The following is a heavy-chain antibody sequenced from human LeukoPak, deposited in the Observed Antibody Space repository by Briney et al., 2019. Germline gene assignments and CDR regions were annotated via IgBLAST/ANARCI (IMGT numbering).Heavy chain of an antibody. Sequence: GGSVRLSCAAAGFTLSDYDMQWGRHATGKGLEWVSGITIAGDTSYPGSVKGRFIISRENAKNSLYMKMNRLRDKDTAVYSCVRDSSKVFALCGWGQLVPVSS. V-gene: IGHV3-13*01. CDR3: VRDSSKVFAL. CDR1: GFTLSDYD. D-gene: IGHD6-6*01. CDR2: ITIAGDT. J-gene: IGHJ5*02.